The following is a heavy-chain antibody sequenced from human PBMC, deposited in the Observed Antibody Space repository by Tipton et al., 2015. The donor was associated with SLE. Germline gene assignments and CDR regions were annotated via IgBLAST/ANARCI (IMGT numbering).Heavy chain of an antibody. D-gene: IGHD3-22*01. V-gene: IGHV3-30*04. CDR2: ISYDGSNK. J-gene: IGHJ4*02. Sequence: SLRLSCAASGFTFSSYAMHWVRQAPGKGLEWVAVISYDGSNKYYADSVKGRFTISRDNSKNTLYLQMNSLRAEDTAVYYCAREVESSGYCTVYWGQGTLATVSS. CDR1: GFTFSSYA. CDR3: AREVESSGYCTVY.